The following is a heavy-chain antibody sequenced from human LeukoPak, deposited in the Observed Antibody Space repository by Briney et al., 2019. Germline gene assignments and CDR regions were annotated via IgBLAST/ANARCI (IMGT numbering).Heavy chain of an antibody. J-gene: IGHJ4*02. CDR1: GFTFDDYA. CDR3: AKDSNGAGSYIDY. Sequence: GGSLRLSCAASGFTFDDYAMHWVRQAPGKGLEWVSLISGDCENSYYAQSVKGRFTISRDNSKNSLYLQMNRLTIEDPAIYYCAKDSNGAGSYIDYWGQGTLVTVSS. D-gene: IGHD3-10*01. V-gene: IGHV3-43*02. CDR2: ISGDCENS.